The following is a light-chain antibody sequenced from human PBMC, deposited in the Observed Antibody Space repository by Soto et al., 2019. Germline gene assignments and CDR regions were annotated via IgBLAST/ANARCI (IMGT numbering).Light chain of an antibody. CDR1: ISDVGGYNY. CDR2: EVI. CDR3: SSYTSSSTPYV. V-gene: IGLV2-14*01. J-gene: IGLJ1*01. Sequence: QSALTQPASVSGSPGQSITISCTGTISDVGGYNYVSWYQQHAGRAPILIIYEVINRPSGISDRFSGSKSGNTASLTISGRQAEDEADYYCSSYTSSSTPYVFGTGTKVTVL.